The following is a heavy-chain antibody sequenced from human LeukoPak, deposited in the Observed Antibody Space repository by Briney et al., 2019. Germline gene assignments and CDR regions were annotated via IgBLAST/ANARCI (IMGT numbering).Heavy chain of an antibody. CDR1: GFVFSTYT. V-gene: IGHV3-21*01. Sequence: GGSLRLSCAASGFVFSTYTMNWVRQTPGEGLEWVSSISGGSSYIYYADSVKGRFTISRDNANNSLYLQMSSQRAEDTGLYYCVREDSMVIDHWGQGALVSVSS. J-gene: IGHJ4*02. CDR2: ISGGSSYI. D-gene: IGHD4/OR15-4a*01. CDR3: VREDSMVIDH.